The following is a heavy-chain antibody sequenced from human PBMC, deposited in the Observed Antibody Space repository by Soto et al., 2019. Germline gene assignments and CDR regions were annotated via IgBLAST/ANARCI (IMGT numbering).Heavy chain of an antibody. J-gene: IGHJ4*02. CDR1: GGSFSGYY. Sequence: SETLSLTCAVYGGSFSGYYWSWIRQPPGKGLEWIGEINHSGSTNYNPSLKSRVTISVDASKNQFSLKLSSVTAADTSVYYCSRGRRTAVTIDYWGQGTLVTVSS. V-gene: IGHV4-34*01. CDR3: SRGRRTAVTIDY. D-gene: IGHD4-17*01. CDR2: INHSGST.